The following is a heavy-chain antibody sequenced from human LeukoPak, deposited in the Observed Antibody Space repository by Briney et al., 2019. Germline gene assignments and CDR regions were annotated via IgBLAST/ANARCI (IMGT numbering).Heavy chain of an antibody. V-gene: IGHV3-21*01. Sequence: GGSLRLSCAASGFTFSNFNMNWVRQAPGKGLEWVSSISSSSSYIYYADSVKGRFTSSRDNAKKTLYLQMNSLRAEDTAVYYCARDLLGYNYHYMDFWGKGTTVTVSS. D-gene: IGHD3-10*01. CDR3: ARDLLGYNYHYMDF. J-gene: IGHJ6*03. CDR2: ISSSSSYI. CDR1: GFTFSNFN.